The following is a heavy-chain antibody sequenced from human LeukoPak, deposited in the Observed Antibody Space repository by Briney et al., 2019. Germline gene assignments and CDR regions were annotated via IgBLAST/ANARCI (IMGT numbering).Heavy chain of an antibody. CDR2: NSSSGSTI. Sequence: GGSLTLSCAASGFTLSVYEMNWVRQAPGKGLEWVSYNSSSGSTIYYADSVKGRFTISRDNAKNSLYLQMNSLRAEDTAVYYCARAAMIVVGDEYYFDYWGEGTLVTVSS. V-gene: IGHV3-48*03. D-gene: IGHD3-22*01. J-gene: IGHJ4*02. CDR3: ARAAMIVVGDEYYFDY. CDR1: GFTLSVYE.